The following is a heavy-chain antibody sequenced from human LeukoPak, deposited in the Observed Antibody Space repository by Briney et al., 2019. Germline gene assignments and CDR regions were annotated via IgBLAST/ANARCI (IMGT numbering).Heavy chain of an antibody. Sequence: GGALRLSCAASGFTFSSFDMHWVRQPPGQGLEWVSPIWTASDTYYPGSVEGRFAPSRDNAKNYLYLQMNSLAAGDTAVYYCARGPPGGKYYYMDVWGKGTTVTVSS. CDR3: ARGPPGGKYYYMDV. V-gene: IGHV3-13*01. J-gene: IGHJ6*03. CDR2: IWTASDT. D-gene: IGHD4-23*01. CDR1: GFTFSSFD.